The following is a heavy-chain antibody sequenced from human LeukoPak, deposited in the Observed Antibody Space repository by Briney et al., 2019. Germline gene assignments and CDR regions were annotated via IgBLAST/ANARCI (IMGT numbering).Heavy chain of an antibody. CDR2: ITPIFGTA. D-gene: IGHD2-2*01. CDR1: GGTFSSYA. CDR3: ARCSSTSCFRKGSFDY. Sequence: ASVKVSCKASGGTFSSYAISWVRQAPGQGLEWMGGITPIFGTANYAQKFQGRVTITTDESTSTAYMELSSLRSEDTAVYYCARCSSTSCFRKGSFDYWGQGTLVTVSS. V-gene: IGHV1-69*05. J-gene: IGHJ4*02.